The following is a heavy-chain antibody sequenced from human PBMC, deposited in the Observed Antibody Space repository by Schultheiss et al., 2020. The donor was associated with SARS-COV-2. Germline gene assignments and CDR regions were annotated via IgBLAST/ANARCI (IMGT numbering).Heavy chain of an antibody. Sequence: SETLSLTCAVYGGSFSGYYWSWIRQPPGKGLEWIGYIYHSGSTYYNPSLKSRVTISVDTSKNQFSLKLSSVTAADTAVYYCARADPTIHYYYMDVWGKGTTVTVSS. V-gene: IGHV4-34*01. D-gene: IGHD5-12*01. CDR3: ARADPTIHYYYMDV. J-gene: IGHJ6*03. CDR2: IYHSGST. CDR1: GGSFSGYY.